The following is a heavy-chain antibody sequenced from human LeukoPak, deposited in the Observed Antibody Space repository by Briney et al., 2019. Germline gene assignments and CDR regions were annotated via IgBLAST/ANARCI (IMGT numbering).Heavy chain of an antibody. CDR1: GYTFTSYG. Sequence: GASVTVSCKASGYTFTSYGISWVRQAPGQGLEWMGWISAYNGNTNYAQKLQGRVTMTTDTSTSTAYMELRSLRSDDTAVYYCARDRTYYYDSSGLNWFDPWGQGTLVTVSS. V-gene: IGHV1-18*01. D-gene: IGHD3-22*01. J-gene: IGHJ5*02. CDR2: ISAYNGNT. CDR3: ARDRTYYYDSSGLNWFDP.